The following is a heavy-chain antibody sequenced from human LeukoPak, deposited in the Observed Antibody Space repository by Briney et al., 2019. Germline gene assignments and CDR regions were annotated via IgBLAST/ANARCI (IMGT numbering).Heavy chain of an antibody. D-gene: IGHD6-19*01. CDR1: GFTFSSYW. V-gene: IGHV3-7*01. J-gene: IGHJ5*01. CDR3: AKGHAAVAGNRWFDS. Sequence: GGSLRLSCSASGFTFSSYWMGWVRQAPGKGLEWVANIKQDGSEKYSVDSVKGRFTISRDNAKNSLYLQMNSLRAEDTAVYYCAKGHAAVAGNRWFDSWGQGILVTVSS. CDR2: IKQDGSEK.